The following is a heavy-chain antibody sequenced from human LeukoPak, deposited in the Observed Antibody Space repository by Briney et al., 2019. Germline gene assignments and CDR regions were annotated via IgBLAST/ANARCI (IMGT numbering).Heavy chain of an antibody. CDR3: ARSARSSPYYFDY. D-gene: IGHD2-2*01. Sequence: GGSLRLSCAASGFTFSSYAMTWVRQAPGKGLEWVSSIRGSGDSTYYADSVKGRFTISRDNSKSTLYLQMNSLRVEDTAVYYCARSARSSPYYFDYWGQGTLVTVSS. CDR1: GFTFSSYA. J-gene: IGHJ4*02. CDR2: IRGSGDST. V-gene: IGHV3-23*01.